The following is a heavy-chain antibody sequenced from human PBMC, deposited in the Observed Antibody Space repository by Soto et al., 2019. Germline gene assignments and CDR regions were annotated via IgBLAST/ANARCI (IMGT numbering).Heavy chain of an antibody. CDR2: INPNSGGT. Sequence: ASVKVSCKASGYTFIGYYIHWVRQAPGQGLEWMGWINPNSGGTNYAQRFQGWVAMTRDRSISTAYMELSRLKSDDTAVYYCARVGGGLASLGYYGMDVWGQGTTVTVSS. CDR3: ARVGGGLASLGYYGMDV. J-gene: IGHJ6*02. D-gene: IGHD3-10*01. CDR1: GYTFIGYY. V-gene: IGHV1-2*04.